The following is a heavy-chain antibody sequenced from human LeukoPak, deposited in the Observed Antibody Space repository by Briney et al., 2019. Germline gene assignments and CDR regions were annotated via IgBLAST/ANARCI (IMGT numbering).Heavy chain of an antibody. J-gene: IGHJ4*02. CDR2: ISSSGSTI. CDR1: GFTFSDYY. CDR3: ARARYRAPSDY. D-gene: IGHD1-1*01. Sequence: GGSLRLSSAASGFTFSDYYMSWIRQAPGKGLEWVSYISSSGSTIYYADSVKGRFSISRDNAKNSLYLQMNSLRAEDTAVYYCARARYRAPSDYWGQGTLVTVSS. V-gene: IGHV3-11*01.